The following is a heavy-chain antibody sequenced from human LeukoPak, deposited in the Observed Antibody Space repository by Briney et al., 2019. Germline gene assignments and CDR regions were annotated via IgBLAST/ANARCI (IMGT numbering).Heavy chain of an antibody. V-gene: IGHV1-46*01. CDR3: ARVRAVAGTVNFDY. J-gene: IGHJ4*02. CDR2: INPSGGST. Sequence: ASVKVSCKASGYTFTSYYIHWVRQAPGQGLEWMGIINPSGGSTSYAQKFQGRVTMTRDTSTSTVYMELSRLRSDDTAVYYCARVRAVAGTVNFDYWGQGTLVTVSS. D-gene: IGHD6-19*01. CDR1: GYTFTSYY.